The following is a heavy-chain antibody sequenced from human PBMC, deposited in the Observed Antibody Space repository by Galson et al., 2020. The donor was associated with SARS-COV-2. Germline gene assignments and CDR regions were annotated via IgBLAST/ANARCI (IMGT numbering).Heavy chain of an antibody. CDR2: ISYGSSI. CDR1: GFTFSSYE. Sequence: TGGSLRLSCAASGFTFSSYEMNWVRQAPGKGLEWVSYISYGSSIFYADSVKGRFTISRDNAKNSLYLQMNSLRDDDTAIYYCARGPLSPFDYWGQGILVTVSS. CDR3: ARGPLSPFDY. V-gene: IGHV3-48*03. J-gene: IGHJ4*02.